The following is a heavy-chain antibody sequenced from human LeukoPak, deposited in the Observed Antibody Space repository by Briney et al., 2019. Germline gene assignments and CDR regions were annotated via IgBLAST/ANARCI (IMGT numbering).Heavy chain of an antibody. CDR3: ARRAYDILTGYVYYGMDV. CDR2: ISSSSSYI. CDR1: GFTFSSYS. J-gene: IGHJ6*02. Sequence: GGSLRLSCAASGFTFSSYSMNWVRQAPGKGLELVSSISSSSSYIYYADSVKGRFTISRDNAKNSLYLQMNSLRAEDTAVYYCARRAYDILTGYVYYGMDVWGQGTTVTVSS. D-gene: IGHD3-9*01. V-gene: IGHV3-21*01.